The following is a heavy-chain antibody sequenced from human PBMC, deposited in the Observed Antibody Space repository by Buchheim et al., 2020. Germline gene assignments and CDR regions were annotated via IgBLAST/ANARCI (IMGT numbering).Heavy chain of an antibody. V-gene: IGHV3-30*18. CDR2: ISYDGSNK. D-gene: IGHD2-21*02. Sequence: QVQLVESGGGVVQPGRSLRLSCAASGFTFSSYGMHWVRQAPGKGLEWVAVISYDGSNKYYADSVKGRFTISRDNSKNTLYLQMNSLRAEDTAVYYCAKDPVVTAINWGQGTL. CDR3: AKDPVVTAIN. J-gene: IGHJ4*02. CDR1: GFTFSSYG.